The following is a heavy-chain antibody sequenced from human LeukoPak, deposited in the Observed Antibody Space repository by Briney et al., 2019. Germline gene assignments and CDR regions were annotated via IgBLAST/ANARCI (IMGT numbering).Heavy chain of an antibody. J-gene: IGHJ4*02. Sequence: GRSLRLSCAAPGFTFSSYGMHWVRQAPGKGLEWVTVIWYDGSNKYYADSVKGRFTISRGNSKNTLYLQMNSLRAEDTAVYYCARDYYDSSGYYDTYYFDYWGQGTLVTVSS. CDR1: GFTFSSYG. CDR2: IWYDGSNK. D-gene: IGHD3-22*01. CDR3: ARDYYDSSGYYDTYYFDY. V-gene: IGHV3-33*01.